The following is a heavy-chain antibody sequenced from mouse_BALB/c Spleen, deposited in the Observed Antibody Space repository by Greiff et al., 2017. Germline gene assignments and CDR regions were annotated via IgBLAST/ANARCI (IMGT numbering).Heavy chain of an antibody. CDR3: AREGYDYDVYYFDY. V-gene: IGHV7-3*02. J-gene: IGHJ2*01. CDR2: IRNKANGYTT. D-gene: IGHD2-4*01. Sequence: EVKLVESGGGLVQPGGSLRLSCATSGFTFTDYYMSWVRQPPGKALEWLGFIRNKANGYTTEYSASVKGRFTISRDNSQSILYLQMNTLRAEDSATYYCAREGYDYDVYYFDYWGQGTTLTVSS. CDR1: GFTFTDYY.